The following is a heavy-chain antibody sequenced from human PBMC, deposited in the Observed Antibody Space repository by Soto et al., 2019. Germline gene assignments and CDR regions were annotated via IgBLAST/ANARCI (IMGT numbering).Heavy chain of an antibody. CDR3: ARDRDCGGDCYPNWFDP. CDR1: GFTLSTYG. D-gene: IGHD2-21*02. Sequence: QPGGSLRLSCAASGFTLSTYGMHWVRQGPGKGLEWVAVSWYDGSRKFYADSVKGRFTISRDNSKNTLYLQMNSLRADDTAVYYCARDRDCGGDCYPNWFDPWGQGTLVTVS. CDR2: SWYDGSRK. J-gene: IGHJ5*02. V-gene: IGHV3-33*01.